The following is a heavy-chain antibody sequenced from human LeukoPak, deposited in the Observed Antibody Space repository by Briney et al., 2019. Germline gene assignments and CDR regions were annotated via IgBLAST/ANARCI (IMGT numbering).Heavy chain of an antibody. V-gene: IGHV3-48*01. CDR3: ARDRDPTGWRALGNAFDI. J-gene: IGHJ3*02. CDR2: IYSSSSTI. CDR1: GFTFSSYS. D-gene: IGHD1-14*01. Sequence: GGSLRLSCAASGFTFSSYSMNWVRQAPGKGLEWVSYIYSSSSTIYYADSVKGRFTISRDNGKNSLYLQMNSLRAEDTAVYYCARDRDPTGWRALGNAFDIWGQGTKVTVSS.